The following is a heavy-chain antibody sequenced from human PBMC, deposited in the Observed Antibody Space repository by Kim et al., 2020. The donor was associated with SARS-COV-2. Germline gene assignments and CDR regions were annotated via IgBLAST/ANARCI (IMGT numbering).Heavy chain of an antibody. V-gene: IGHV3-9*01. D-gene: IGHD6-13*01. CDR3: AKDTDIAAAVVGGGFDY. J-gene: IGHJ4*02. Sequence: VKGRFTISRDNAKNSLYLQMNSLRAEDTALYYCAKDTDIAAAVVGGGFDYWGQGTLVTVSS.